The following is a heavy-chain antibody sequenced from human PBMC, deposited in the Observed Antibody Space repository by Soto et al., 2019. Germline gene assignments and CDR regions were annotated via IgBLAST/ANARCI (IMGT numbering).Heavy chain of an antibody. CDR3: ARGDYCDYGGGFDP. Sequence: QLQLQESGSGLVKPSQTLSLTCAVSGGSISSGGYSWSCIRQPPGKGLEGIGYIYHSGSTYYNPSLKIRVTISVDRSKNQCSLKLSSVTAADTAVYYGARGDYCDYGGGFDPSGQGTLVTVSS. D-gene: IGHD4-17*01. J-gene: IGHJ5*02. CDR2: IYHSGST. V-gene: IGHV4-30-2*01. CDR1: GGSISSGGYS.